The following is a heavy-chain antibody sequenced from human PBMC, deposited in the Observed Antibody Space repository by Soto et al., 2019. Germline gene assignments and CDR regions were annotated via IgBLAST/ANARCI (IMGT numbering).Heavy chain of an antibody. CDR2: IYYSGTT. J-gene: IGHJ4*02. D-gene: IGHD2-2*01. V-gene: IGHV4-39*01. CDR1: GRSITRSHSY. Sequence: QLQLQESGPRLVKPSETLSLTCTVSGRSITRSHSYWGWIRQPSGKGLVWIGTIYYSGTTCYHPSLTSRVTIPSDTSKHQSSLRLSSVTASDTAVSYCGRHGPTLVAKFLCFDDWGAGALVTVSS. CDR3: GRHGPTLVAKFLCFDD.